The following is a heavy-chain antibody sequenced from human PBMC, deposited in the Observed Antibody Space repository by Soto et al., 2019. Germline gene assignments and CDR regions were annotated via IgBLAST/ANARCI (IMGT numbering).Heavy chain of an antibody. J-gene: IGHJ4*02. CDR3: AKGRRAAVPATSWDY. CDR2: ISGSGGSA. D-gene: IGHD6-19*01. CDR1: GFHFNSYA. Sequence: GGSLRLSCAASGFHFNSYAVSWVRQAPGKGLEWVSGISGSGGSAYYADSVKGRFTISRDNSKNTLYLQMNSLRGEDTAIYYCAKGRRAAVPATSWDYWGQGTLVTGSS. V-gene: IGHV3-23*01.